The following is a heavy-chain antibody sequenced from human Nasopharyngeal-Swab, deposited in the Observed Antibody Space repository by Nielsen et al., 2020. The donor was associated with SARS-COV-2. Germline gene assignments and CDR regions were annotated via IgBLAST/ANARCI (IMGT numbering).Heavy chain of an antibody. D-gene: IGHD6-13*01. Sequence: GESLKISCAASGFTFSSYGMHWVRQAPGKGLEWVAVISYDGSNKYYADSVKGRFTISRDNSKNTLYLQMNSLRAEDTAVYYCAKEDSSSWSPPYYYYYYDMDVWGKGTTVTVSS. CDR3: AKEDSSSWSPPYYYYYYDMDV. V-gene: IGHV3-30*18. CDR2: ISYDGSNK. J-gene: IGHJ6*03. CDR1: GFTFSSYG.